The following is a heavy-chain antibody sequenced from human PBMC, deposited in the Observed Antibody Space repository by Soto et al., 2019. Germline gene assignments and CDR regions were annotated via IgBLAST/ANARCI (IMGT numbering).Heavy chain of an antibody. D-gene: IGHD3-9*01. Sequence: GGSLRLSCAASGFTFDDYAMHWVRQAPGRGLEWVSLISWDGGRTYYADSVKGRFAISRDNSNNSLSLQMNSLRAEDTALYYCAKDIFPGYYILTGYKTSYYYGMDVWGQGTTVTFSS. CDR1: GFTFDDYA. J-gene: IGHJ6*02. CDR2: ISWDGGRT. CDR3: AKDIFPGYYILTGYKTSYYYGMDV. V-gene: IGHV3-43D*04.